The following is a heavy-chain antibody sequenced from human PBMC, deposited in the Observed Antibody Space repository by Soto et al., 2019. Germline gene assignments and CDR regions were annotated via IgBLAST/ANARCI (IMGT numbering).Heavy chain of an antibody. CDR1: GGSISSGGYY. Sequence: LSLTCTVSGGSISSGGYYWSWIRQHPGKGLEWIGYIYYSGSTYYNPSLKSRVTISVDTSKNQFSLKLSSVTAADTAVYYCAREPGYCSGGSCYSSGWFDPWGQGTLVTVSS. V-gene: IGHV4-31*03. D-gene: IGHD2-15*01. J-gene: IGHJ5*02. CDR2: IYYSGST. CDR3: AREPGYCSGGSCYSSGWFDP.